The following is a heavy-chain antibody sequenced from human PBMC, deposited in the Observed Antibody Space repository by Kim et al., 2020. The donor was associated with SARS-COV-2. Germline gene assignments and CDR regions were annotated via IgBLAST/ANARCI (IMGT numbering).Heavy chain of an antibody. CDR3: ARDEVATEGT. J-gene: IGHJ4*02. CDR2: IA. Sequence: IANYAQKFQGRVTITADKSTSTAYMELSSLRSEDTAVYYCARDEVATEGTWGQGTLVTVSS. D-gene: IGHD5-12*01. V-gene: IGHV1-69*04.